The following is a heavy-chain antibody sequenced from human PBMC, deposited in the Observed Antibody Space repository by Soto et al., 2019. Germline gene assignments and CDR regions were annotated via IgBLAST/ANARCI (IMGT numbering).Heavy chain of an antibody. CDR1: GDTFNFYT. CDR3: ARGLGSGTYYNQYNWFDP. CDR2: FNPILSFS. D-gene: IGHD3-10*01. Sequence: SVKVSCKASGDTFNFYTINWVRQAPGLGLEWMGRFNPILSFSNSALKFQGRVTLTADTSTSTAYMVLSSLRSDDTAIYYCARGLGSGTYYNQYNWFDPWGQGTLVTVSS. V-gene: IGHV1-69*02. J-gene: IGHJ5*02.